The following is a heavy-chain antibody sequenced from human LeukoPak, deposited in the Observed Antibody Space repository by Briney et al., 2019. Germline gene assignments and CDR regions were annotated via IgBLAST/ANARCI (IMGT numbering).Heavy chain of an antibody. CDR2: ISAYNGNT. CDR1: GYTFTSYG. Sequence: ASVKVSCKASGYTFTSYGISWVRQAPGQGLEWMGWISAYNGNTNYAQKLQGRVTMTTDTSTCTAYMELRSLRSDDTAVYYCARFTTRWFGELLYYYYGMDVWGKGTTVTVSS. J-gene: IGHJ6*04. CDR3: ARFTTRWFGELLYYYYGMDV. D-gene: IGHD3-10*01. V-gene: IGHV1-18*04.